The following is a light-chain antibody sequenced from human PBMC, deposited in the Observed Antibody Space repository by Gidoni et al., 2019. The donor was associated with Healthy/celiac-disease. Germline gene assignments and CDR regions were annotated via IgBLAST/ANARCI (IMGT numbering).Light chain of an antibody. J-gene: IGLJ3*02. CDR1: SGVKVGTDR. V-gene: IGLV5-45*02. Sequence: QAVLTQPSSLSASLGASASITCTVRSGVKVGTDRIYWYQQKPGSPPQYLLKYKSDSDKQQGSGVPSRFSGSTDASANAGILLISGLQSEDEADYYCMIWHNSAWVFGGGTKLTVL. CDR3: MIWHNSAWV. CDR2: YKSDSDK.